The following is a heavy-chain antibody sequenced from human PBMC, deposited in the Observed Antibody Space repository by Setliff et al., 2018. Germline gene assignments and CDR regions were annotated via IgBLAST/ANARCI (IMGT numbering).Heavy chain of an antibody. J-gene: IGHJ5*02. V-gene: IGHV5-51*01. CDR3: ARSRSNFWSGYFNWFDP. CDR2: LYPGDSDT. CDR1: GYSFTSYW. Sequence: GESLKISCQGSGYSFTSYWIGWVRQMPGKGLDWMGILYPGDSDTRYSPSFQGQVTISADKSISTAYLQWSSLKASDTAMYYCARSRSNFWSGYFNWFDPWGQGTLVTVS. D-gene: IGHD3-3*01.